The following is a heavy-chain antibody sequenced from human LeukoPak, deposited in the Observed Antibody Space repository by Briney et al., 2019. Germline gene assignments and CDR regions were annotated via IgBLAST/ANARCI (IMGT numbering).Heavy chain of an antibody. D-gene: IGHD6-19*01. CDR2: ISGSGGST. Sequence: GGSLRLSCAASGFTFSSYWMTWVRQAPGKGLEWVSAISGSGGSTYYADSVKGRFTISRDNSKNTLYLQMNSLRAEDTAVYYCAKGYGAVVLFDYWGQGTLVTVSS. CDR3: AKGYGAVVLFDY. V-gene: IGHV3-23*01. J-gene: IGHJ4*02. CDR1: GFTFSSYW.